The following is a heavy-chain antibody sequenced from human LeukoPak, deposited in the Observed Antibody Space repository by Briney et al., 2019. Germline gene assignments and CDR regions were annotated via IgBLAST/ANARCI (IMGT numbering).Heavy chain of an antibody. CDR3: ARDSGSGNNDY. CDR1: GYTFTSCA. Sequence: ASVKVSCTASGYTFTSCAIHWVRQAPGQRLEWMGWISAGNGNTKYSQNFQGGVTFISNTSATTAFMELSSLRSEDAAVYYCARDSGSGNNDYWGQGTLVTVSS. V-gene: IGHV1-3*01. J-gene: IGHJ4*02. CDR2: ISAGNGNT. D-gene: IGHD1-26*01.